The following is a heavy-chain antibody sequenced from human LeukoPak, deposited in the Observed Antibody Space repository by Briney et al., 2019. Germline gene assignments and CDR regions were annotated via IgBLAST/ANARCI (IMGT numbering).Heavy chain of an antibody. CDR1: GGSISNYY. D-gene: IGHD2-8*01. V-gene: IGHV4-59*01. Sequence: SETLSLTCTVSGGSISNYYWSWLRQSPEKGLEWIGCLYYTWGTNYNPSLKSRVTISVDTSQNQFSLRLSPVTAADTAVYYCASSHPLSSTNEYYTPFDYWGQGTLVTVSS. CDR3: ASSHPLSSTNEYYTPFDY. CDR2: LYYTWGT. J-gene: IGHJ4*02.